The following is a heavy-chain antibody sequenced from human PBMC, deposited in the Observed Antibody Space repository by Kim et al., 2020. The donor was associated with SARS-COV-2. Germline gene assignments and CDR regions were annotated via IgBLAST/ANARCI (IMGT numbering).Heavy chain of an antibody. V-gene: IGHV3-33*01. J-gene: IGHJ4*02. D-gene: IGHD3-22*01. CDR3: ATGEGGITMIL. CDR1: GFTFSSYG. Sequence: GGSLRLSCAASGFTFSSYGMHWVRQAPGKGLEWVAVIWYDGSNKYYADSVKGRFTISRDNSKNTLYLQMNSLRAEDTAVYYCATGEGGITMILWGQGTLVTVSS. CDR2: IWYDGSNK.